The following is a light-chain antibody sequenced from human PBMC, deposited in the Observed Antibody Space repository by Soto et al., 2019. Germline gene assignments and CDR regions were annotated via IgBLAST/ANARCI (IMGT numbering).Light chain of an antibody. Sequence: QPVLTQPPSVSGTPGQSVTISCSGTSSNIGSNYVNWYQQLPGTAPKLLIHSNGQRPSGVPDRFSGSKSGTSASLAISGLQSHDEADYYCATWDDSLDAGVFSGGTKLTVL. CDR2: SNG. J-gene: IGLJ3*02. V-gene: IGLV1-44*01. CDR3: ATWDDSLDAGV. CDR1: SSNIGSNY.